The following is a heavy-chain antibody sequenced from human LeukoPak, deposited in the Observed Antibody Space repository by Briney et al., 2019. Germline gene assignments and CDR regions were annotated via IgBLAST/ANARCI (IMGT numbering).Heavy chain of an antibody. Sequence: SVKVSCKASGGTFSSYAISWVRQAPGQGLEWMGRIIPILGIANYAQKFQGRVTITTDESTSTAYMELSSLRSEDTAVYYCARDKCSSTSCYRSRWFDPWGQGTLVTVSS. CDR3: ARDKCSSTSCYRSRWFDP. D-gene: IGHD2-2*02. CDR1: GGTFSSYA. CDR2: IIPILGIA. J-gene: IGHJ5*02. V-gene: IGHV1-69*04.